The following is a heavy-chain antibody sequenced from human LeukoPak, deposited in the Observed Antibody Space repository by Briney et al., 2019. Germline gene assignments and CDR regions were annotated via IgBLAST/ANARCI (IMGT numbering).Heavy chain of an antibody. CDR3: ARDSGSGSNDY. J-gene: IGHJ4*02. CDR2: INAGNRNT. V-gene: IGHV1-3*01. Sequence: GASVKVSCKASGYTFLNYTMHWVRQAPGQRLEWMGWINAGNRNTKYSQKFQGRVTITRDTSATIAYMELSSLRSEDTAVYYCARDSGSGSNDYWGQGTLVTVSS. CDR1: GYTFLNYT. D-gene: IGHD1-26*01.